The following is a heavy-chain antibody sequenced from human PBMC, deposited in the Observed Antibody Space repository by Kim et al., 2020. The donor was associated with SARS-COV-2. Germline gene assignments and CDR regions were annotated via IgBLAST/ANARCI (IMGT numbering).Heavy chain of an antibody. CDR3: ARDRSCSSTSCYGGTGYYYGMDV. CDR1: GFTFSTYT. Sequence: GGSLRLSCAASGFTFSTYTMNWVRQAPGKGLEWVAVISYDGSNKYYADSVKGRFTISRDNAKNTLYLEMNSLRAEDTAVYYCARDRSCSSTSCYGGTGYYYGMDVCGEGATVTASS. D-gene: IGHD2-2*01. J-gene: IGHJ6*04. V-gene: IGHV3-30-3*01. CDR2: ISYDGSNK.